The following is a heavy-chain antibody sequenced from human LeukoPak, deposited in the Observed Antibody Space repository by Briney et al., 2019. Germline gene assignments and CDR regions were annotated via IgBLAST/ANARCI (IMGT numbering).Heavy chain of an antibody. J-gene: IGHJ3*02. CDR1: GFTFSSYA. Sequence: GGSLRLSCAASGFTFSSYAMSWVRQAPGKGLEWVSSISSSSSYIYYADSVKGRFTISRDNAKNSLYLQMNSLRAEDTAVYYCARDVWLYCSSTSCYTSGAFDIWGQGTMVTVSS. CDR3: ARDVWLYCSSTSCYTSGAFDI. V-gene: IGHV3-21*01. D-gene: IGHD2-2*02. CDR2: ISSSSSYI.